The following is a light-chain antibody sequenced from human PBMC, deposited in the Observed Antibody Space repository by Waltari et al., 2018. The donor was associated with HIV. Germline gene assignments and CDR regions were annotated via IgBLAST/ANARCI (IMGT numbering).Light chain of an antibody. Sequence: QAVLTQPPSVSAAPGQKVSISCSGNSFNIGSNYVSWYQQLPGRAPKLLIYNPNERPSGIPDRFSGSVSDTSATLGITGLQTGDEADYYCGTWDNSLRAGVFGGGTKLTVL. CDR2: NPN. J-gene: IGLJ2*01. CDR3: GTWDNSLRAGV. CDR1: SFNIGSNY. V-gene: IGLV1-51*01.